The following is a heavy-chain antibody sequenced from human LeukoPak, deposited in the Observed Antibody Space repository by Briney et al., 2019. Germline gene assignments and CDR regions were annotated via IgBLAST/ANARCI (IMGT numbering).Heavy chain of an antibody. CDR1: GITFSNVW. D-gene: IGHD3-10*01. CDR2: ISYDESNK. Sequence: GGSLRLSCAASGITFSNVWMSWVRQAPGKGLEWVAVISYDESNKYYADSVKGRFTISRDNSKNTLYLQMNSLRPEDAAVYYCARERSYGSGSYDYWGQGTLGSVSS. CDR3: ARERSYGSGSYDY. J-gene: IGHJ4*02. V-gene: IGHV3-30-3*01.